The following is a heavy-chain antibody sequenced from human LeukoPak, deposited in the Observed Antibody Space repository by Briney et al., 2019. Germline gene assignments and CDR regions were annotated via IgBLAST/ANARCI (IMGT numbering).Heavy chain of an antibody. J-gene: IGHJ4*02. D-gene: IGHD3-9*01. Sequence: GGSLRLSCAASGFTFSSYSMNWVRQAPGKGLEWVSSISSSSSYIYYADSVKGRFTISRDNAKNSLYLQMNSLRAEDTAVYYCARDRGGITIFSVGGQGTLVTVSS. CDR1: GFTFSSYS. CDR3: ARDRGGITIFSV. V-gene: IGHV3-21*01. CDR2: ISSSSSYI.